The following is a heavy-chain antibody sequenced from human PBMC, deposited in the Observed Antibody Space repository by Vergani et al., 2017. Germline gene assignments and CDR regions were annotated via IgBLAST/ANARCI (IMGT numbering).Heavy chain of an antibody. Sequence: EVHLVESGGGLVQPGGSLRLSCAASGFTFSSYSMNWVRQAPGKGLEWVSYISISSSTKYYSDPVKGRFTTSRDNAKNSLYLQMNSLRAEDTAVYYCARFPLTTVATGHTDYYYGMDVWGQGTTVTVSS. CDR2: ISISSSTK. V-gene: IGHV3-48*01. CDR3: ARFPLTTVATGHTDYYYGMDV. D-gene: IGHD4-17*01. J-gene: IGHJ6*02. CDR1: GFTFSSYS.